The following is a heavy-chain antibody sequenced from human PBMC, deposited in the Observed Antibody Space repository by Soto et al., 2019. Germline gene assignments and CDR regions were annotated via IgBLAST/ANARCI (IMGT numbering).Heavy chain of an antibody. CDR3: ARRRSGRKGRDFDY. D-gene: IGHD2-15*01. CDR1: GFTFSAYG. Sequence: PGGTLRLSCAASGFTFSAYGMHWVRQAPGKGLEWVAVISYDGSNKYYADSVKGRFTIARDNSKNTLYLQMTTLKAEDTAVHSFARRRSGRKGRDFDYWGQGTLVTVSS. V-gene: IGHV3-30*03. CDR2: ISYDGSNK. J-gene: IGHJ4*02.